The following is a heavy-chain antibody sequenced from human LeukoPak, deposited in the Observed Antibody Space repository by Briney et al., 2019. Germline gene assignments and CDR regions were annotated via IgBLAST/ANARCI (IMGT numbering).Heavy chain of an antibody. Sequence: PGGSLRLXCAASGFTFSSYGMHWVRQAPGKGLEWVAVICYDGSNKYYADSVKGRFTISRDNSKNTLYLQMNSLRAEDTAVYYCAKGSLVWWLPPPDYFDYWGQGTLVTVSS. CDR3: AKGSLVWWLPPPDYFDY. CDR1: GFTFSSYG. V-gene: IGHV3-33*06. J-gene: IGHJ4*02. CDR2: ICYDGSNK. D-gene: IGHD5-12*01.